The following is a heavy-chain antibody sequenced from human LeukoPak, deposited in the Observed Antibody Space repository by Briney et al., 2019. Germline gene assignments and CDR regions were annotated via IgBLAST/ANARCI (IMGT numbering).Heavy chain of an antibody. D-gene: IGHD6-19*01. J-gene: IGHJ4*02. CDR2: INYSGST. Sequence: WETLSLTCTVSGGSISSYNWSWIRQPPGKGLEWIGFINYSGSTNYNPSLKSRVTKSVDTSKNQFSLKLSSVTAADTAIYYCARLTRGSGWTYYFDYWGQGILVTVSS. CDR3: ARLTRGSGWTYYFDY. CDR1: GGSISSYN. V-gene: IGHV4-59*01.